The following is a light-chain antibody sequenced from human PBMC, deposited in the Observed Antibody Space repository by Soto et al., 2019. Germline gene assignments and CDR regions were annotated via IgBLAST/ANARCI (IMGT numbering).Light chain of an antibody. CDR2: EVT. CDR3: SSYTTNITPVV. V-gene: IGLV2-14*01. CDR1: SGDIGGYNY. Sequence: QSVLTQPASVSGSPGQSITISCTGTSGDIGGYNYVSWYQQHPGKAPKLLISEVTNRPSGVSNRFSGSKSGNTASLTISELQAEDEADYYCSSYTTNITPVVFGGGTKLTVL. J-gene: IGLJ2*01.